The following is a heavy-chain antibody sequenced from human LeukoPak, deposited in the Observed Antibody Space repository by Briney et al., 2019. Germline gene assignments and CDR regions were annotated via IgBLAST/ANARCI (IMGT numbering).Heavy chain of an antibody. CDR3: ARSRNWYWVDY. J-gene: IGHJ4*02. Sequence: PSETLSLTCTVSGGSISSGSYYWSWIRQPAGKGLEWIGRIYTSGSTNYNPSLKSRVTISVDTSKNQFSLKLSSVTAADTAVYYCARSRNWYWVDYWGQGTLVTVSS. V-gene: IGHV4-61*02. CDR1: GGSISSGSYY. CDR2: IYTSGST. D-gene: IGHD1-7*01.